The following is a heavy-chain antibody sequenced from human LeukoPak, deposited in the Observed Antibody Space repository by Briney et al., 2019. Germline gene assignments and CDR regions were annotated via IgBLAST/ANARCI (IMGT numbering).Heavy chain of an antibody. D-gene: IGHD2-15*01. V-gene: IGHV3-30*18. CDR3: AKILGYCSGGSCLFDY. Sequence: PGRSLRLSCAASRFTFSSYGVHWVCQARGKGLEWVAVISYDGSNKYYADSVKGRFTISRDNSKNTLYLQMNSLRAEDTAVYYCAKILGYCSGGSCLFDYWGQGSLVTVSS. CDR2: ISYDGSNK. CDR1: RFTFSSYG. J-gene: IGHJ4*02.